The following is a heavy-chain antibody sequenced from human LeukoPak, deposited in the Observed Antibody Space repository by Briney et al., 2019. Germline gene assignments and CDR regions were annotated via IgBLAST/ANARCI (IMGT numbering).Heavy chain of an antibody. V-gene: IGHV3-23*01. CDR1: GFAFSSYA. D-gene: IGHD4-17*01. CDR2: ISGSGGST. Sequence: GGSLRLSCAASGFAFSSYAMSWVRQAPGKGLEWVSSISGSGGSTHYADSMKGRFTISRDNSKITLYLQMNSLRVEDTAVYYCAKDSDAVTTCLDSWGQGILVAVSS. J-gene: IGHJ5*01. CDR3: AKDSDAVTTCLDS.